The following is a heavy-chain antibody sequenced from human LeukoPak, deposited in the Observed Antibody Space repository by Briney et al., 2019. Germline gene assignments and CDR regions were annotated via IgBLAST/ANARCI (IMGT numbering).Heavy chain of an antibody. Sequence: GGSLRLSCVASGFSFDNFAMNWVRQAPGKGLEWVSSISGSDTSTYYADSVEGRFTISRDNSKNTLELQMNSLRAEDTAVYYCTKARSASSSSCYNYWGQGILVTVSS. CDR3: TKARSASSSSCYNY. V-gene: IGHV3-23*01. CDR2: ISGSDTST. D-gene: IGHD2-2*02. J-gene: IGHJ4*02. CDR1: GFSFDNFA.